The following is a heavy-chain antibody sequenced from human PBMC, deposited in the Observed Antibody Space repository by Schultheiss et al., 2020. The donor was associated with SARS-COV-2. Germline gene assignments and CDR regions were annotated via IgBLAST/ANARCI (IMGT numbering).Heavy chain of an antibody. J-gene: IGHJ4*02. D-gene: IGHD4-17*01. CDR1: GFTLSVHY. CDR2: SRPKAKRYTT. CDR3: AKEPDYGDYFDY. Sequence: GGSLRLSCAASGFTLSVHYMDWFRQAPGKGLEWVGRSRPKAKRYTTEYAASVKGRFTISRDDSKNSLYLQMNSLKMEDTAVYYCAKEPDYGDYFDYWGQGTLVTVSS. V-gene: IGHV3-72*01.